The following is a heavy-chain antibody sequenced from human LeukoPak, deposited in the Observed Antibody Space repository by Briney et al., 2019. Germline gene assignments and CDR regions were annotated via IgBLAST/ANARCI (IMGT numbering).Heavy chain of an antibody. J-gene: IGHJ6*02. CDR1: GYTLTELS. CDR3: ATSSIRPDYYGMGV. V-gene: IGHV1-24*01. Sequence: GASVKVSCKVSGYTLTELSMHWVRQAPGKGLEWMGGFDPEDGETIYAQKFQGRVTMTEDTSTDTAYMELSSLRSEDTAVYYCATSSIRPDYYGMGVWGQGTTVTVSS. D-gene: IGHD2-2*01. CDR2: FDPEDGET.